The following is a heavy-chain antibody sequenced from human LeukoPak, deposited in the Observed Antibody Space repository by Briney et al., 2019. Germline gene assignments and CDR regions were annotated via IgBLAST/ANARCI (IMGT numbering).Heavy chain of an antibody. CDR2: IYYSGST. J-gene: IGHJ4*02. CDR1: GGSISSSSYY. Sequence: KPSGTLSLTCTVSGGSISSSSYYWGWIRQPPGKGLEWIGSIYYSGSTYYNPSLKSRVTISVDTSKNQFSLKLSSVTAADTAVYYCARLERWLQFGGQGTLVTVSS. D-gene: IGHD5-24*01. CDR3: ARLERWLQF. V-gene: IGHV4-39*01.